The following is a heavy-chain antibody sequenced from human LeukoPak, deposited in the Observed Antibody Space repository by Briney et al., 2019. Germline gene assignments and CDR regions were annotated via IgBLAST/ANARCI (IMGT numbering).Heavy chain of an antibody. CDR2: MNPNSGNT. Sequence: ASVKVSCKASGYTFTSYDINWVRQATGQGLEWMGWMNPNSGNTGYAQKFQGRATITRNTSISTAYMELSSLRSEDTAVYYCARGLNYDFWSGSEHIIDPWGQGTLVTVSS. J-gene: IGHJ5*02. V-gene: IGHV1-8*03. CDR1: GYTFTSYD. CDR3: ARGLNYDFWSGSEHIIDP. D-gene: IGHD3-3*01.